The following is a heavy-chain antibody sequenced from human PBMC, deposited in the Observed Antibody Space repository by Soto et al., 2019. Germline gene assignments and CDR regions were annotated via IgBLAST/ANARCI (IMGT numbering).Heavy chain of an antibody. V-gene: IGHV4-39*02. Sequence: QLQLQESGPGLVKPSETLSLTCTVSGGSVSNTTYYWGWVRQPPGKGLEWIGNIYYTGRTYYSPSLKRRSTISIDTSKNQFSLKLTSVTAADTAVYYCARDVLITVVRPARNPGANVWGKGTTVTVSS. D-gene: IGHD1-20*01. CDR3: ARDVLITVVRPARNPGANV. CDR2: IYYTGRT. J-gene: IGHJ6*04. CDR1: GGSVSNTTYY.